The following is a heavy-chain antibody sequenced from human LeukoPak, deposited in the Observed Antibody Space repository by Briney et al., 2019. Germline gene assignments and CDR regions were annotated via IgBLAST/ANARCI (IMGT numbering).Heavy chain of an antibody. D-gene: IGHD3-10*01. CDR3: ARDLSGSGSYFNWFDP. V-gene: IGHV4-61*02. J-gene: IGHJ5*02. CDR1: GGSISSGSYY. Sequence: PSQTLSLTCTVSGGSISSGSYYWSWIRQPAGKGLEWIGRIYTSGSTYYNPSLKSRVTISVDTSKNQFSLKLSSVTAADTAVYYCARDLSGSGSYFNWFDPWGQGTLVTVSS. CDR2: IYTSGST.